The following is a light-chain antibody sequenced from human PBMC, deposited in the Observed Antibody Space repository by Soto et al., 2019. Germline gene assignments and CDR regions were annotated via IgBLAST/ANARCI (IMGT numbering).Light chain of an antibody. V-gene: IGKV3-20*01. J-gene: IGKJ1*01. CDR1: QSVSSN. Sequence: TQSPATLSVSPGERATLSCRASQSVSSNLAWYQQKPGQAPRLLIYGASSRATGIPDRFSGSGSGTDFTLTISRLEPEDFAVFYCQQYGSSPWTFGQGTKVDIK. CDR3: QQYGSSPWT. CDR2: GAS.